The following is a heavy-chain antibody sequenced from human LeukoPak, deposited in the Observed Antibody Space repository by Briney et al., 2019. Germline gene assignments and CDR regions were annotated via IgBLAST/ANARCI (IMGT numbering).Heavy chain of an antibody. Sequence: PGGSLRLSCAASGFTLSNSWMFWVRQAPGKGLVWVSSISRPSNSYNYYADSVKGRFTISRDNANNLLYLQMNSLRVEDTAVYYCARPSINDYGDCGHWGQGTLVTVSS. J-gene: IGHJ4*02. D-gene: IGHD4-17*01. CDR1: GFTLSNSW. V-gene: IGHV3-21*01. CDR3: ARPSINDYGDCGH. CDR2: ISRPSNSYN.